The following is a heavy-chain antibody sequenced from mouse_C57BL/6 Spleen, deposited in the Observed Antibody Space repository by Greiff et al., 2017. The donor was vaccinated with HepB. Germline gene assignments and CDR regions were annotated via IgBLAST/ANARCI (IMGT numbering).Heavy chain of an antibody. CDR1: GYTFTSYW. CDR2: IYPGNSDT. CDR3: AREVYYGNYVNFDV. Sequence: EVQLQESGTVLARPGASVKMSCKTSGYTFTSYWMHWVKQRPGQGLEWIGAIYPGNSDTSYNQNFKGKAKLTAVTSASTAYMELSSLTNEDSAVYYCAREVYYGNYVNFDVWGTGTTVTVSS. J-gene: IGHJ1*03. D-gene: IGHD2-1*01. V-gene: IGHV1-5*01.